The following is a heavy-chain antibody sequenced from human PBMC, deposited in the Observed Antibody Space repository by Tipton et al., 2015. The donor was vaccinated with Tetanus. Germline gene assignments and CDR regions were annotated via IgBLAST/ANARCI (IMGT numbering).Heavy chain of an antibody. CDR3: ARSHVFRLTLFGEEIPRSGRFDP. D-gene: IGHD3-3*01. CDR2: IYHSGST. V-gene: IGHV4-31*11. J-gene: IGHJ5*02. Sequence: LRLSCAVSGGSITSDNHYWSWIRQPPGKGLEWIGYIYHSGSTYYNASLKSRLDISLDTSKNQFSLRLNSVTAADTAVYYCARSHVFRLTLFGEEIPRSGRFDPWGQGTLVTVSS. CDR1: GGSITSDNHY.